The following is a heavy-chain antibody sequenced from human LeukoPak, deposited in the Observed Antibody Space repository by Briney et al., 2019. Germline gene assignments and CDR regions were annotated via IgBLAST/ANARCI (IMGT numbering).Heavy chain of an antibody. CDR3: ARFQEVPAANWRPAYNWFDP. CDR1: GGTFSSYA. D-gene: IGHD2-2*01. J-gene: IGHJ5*02. V-gene: IGHV1-69*13. Sequence: SVKVSCKASGGTFSSYAISWVRQAPGQGLEWMGGIIPIFGTANYAQKFQGRVTITADESTSTAYMELSSLRSEDTAVYYCARFQEVPAANWRPAYNWFDPWGQGTLVTVSS. CDR2: IIPIFGTA.